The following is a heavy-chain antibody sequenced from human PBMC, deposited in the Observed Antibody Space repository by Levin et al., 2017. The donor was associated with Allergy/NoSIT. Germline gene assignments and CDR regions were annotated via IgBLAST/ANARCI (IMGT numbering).Heavy chain of an antibody. CDR3: AKNSGHYYRAYFDY. J-gene: IGHJ4*02. CDR1: GFTFSSYA. D-gene: IGHD1-26*01. Sequence: SCAASGFTFSSYAMSWVRQAPGKGLEWVSGISGSGGSTYYADSVKGRFTISRDNSKNTLYLQMNSLRAEDTAAYYCAKNSGHYYRAYFDYWGQGTLVTVSS. CDR2: ISGSGGST. V-gene: IGHV3-23*01.